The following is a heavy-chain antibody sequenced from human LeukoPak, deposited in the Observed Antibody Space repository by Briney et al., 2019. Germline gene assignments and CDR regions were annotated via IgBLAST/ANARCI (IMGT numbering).Heavy chain of an antibody. J-gene: IGHJ3*02. Sequence: GGSLRLSCEASGFSFTNTWMSWVRQAPGKGLEWVGRVKSKADDGTTDYAAPVQGRFTISRDDSKNTLSLQMDSLKTEDTAVYYCATEGGSGSYYGDDAFDMWGQGTMVTVSS. V-gene: IGHV3-15*01. CDR3: ATEGGSGSYYGDDAFDM. D-gene: IGHD3-10*01. CDR1: GFSFTNTW. CDR2: VKSKADDGTT.